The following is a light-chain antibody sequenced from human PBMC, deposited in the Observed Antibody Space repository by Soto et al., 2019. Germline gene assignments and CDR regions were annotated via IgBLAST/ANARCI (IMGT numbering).Light chain of an antibody. Sequence: QSVLTQPASVSGSPGQSITISCTGTSSDVGGYNYVSWYQQHPGKAPKLMIYEVSNRPSGASNRFSGSKSGNTASLTISGLQAEDEADYYCSSYTSSSTRVFGTWTKLTVL. CDR2: EVS. J-gene: IGLJ1*01. V-gene: IGLV2-14*01. CDR3: SSYTSSSTRV. CDR1: SSDVGGYNY.